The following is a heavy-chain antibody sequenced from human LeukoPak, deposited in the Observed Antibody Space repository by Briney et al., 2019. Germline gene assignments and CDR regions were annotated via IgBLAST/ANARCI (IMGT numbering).Heavy chain of an antibody. V-gene: IGHV1-69*04. CDR2: IIPILGIA. CDR1: GGTFSSYA. D-gene: IGHD6-13*01. CDR3: ASGPIAAAGTNYGMDV. Sequence: SVKVSCKASGGTFSSYAISWVRQAPGQGLEWMGRIIPILGIANYAQKFQGRVTITADKSTSTAYMELSSLRSEDTAVYYCASGPIAAAGTNYGMDVWGQGTTVTVSS. J-gene: IGHJ6*02.